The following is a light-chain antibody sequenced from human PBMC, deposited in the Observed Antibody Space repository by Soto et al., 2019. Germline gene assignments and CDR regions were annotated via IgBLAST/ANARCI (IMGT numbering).Light chain of an antibody. CDR2: STN. J-gene: IGLJ3*02. Sequence: QAVVTQEPSFSLSPGGTVTLTCGLSSGSVTTNYYPSWYQQTPGQTPRTLIYSTNILSSGVPDRFSGSILGNKAALTITGAQADDESDYYCVLYMGSGIAVFGGVTQLTVL. V-gene: IGLV8-61*01. CDR1: SGSVTTNYY. CDR3: VLYMGSGIAV.